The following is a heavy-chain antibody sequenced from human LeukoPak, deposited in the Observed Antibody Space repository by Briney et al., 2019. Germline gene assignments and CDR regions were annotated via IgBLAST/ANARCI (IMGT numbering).Heavy chain of an antibody. V-gene: IGHV3-11*04. Sequence: PGGSLRLSCAASGFTFNDYYMSWIRQAPGKGLEWVSYMSSSGSTIYYADSVKGRFTISRDNSKNTLYLQMNSLRAEDTAVYYCAKAIRGRGIAAAFDYWGQGTLVTVSS. CDR1: GFTFNDYY. J-gene: IGHJ4*02. D-gene: IGHD6-13*01. CDR3: AKAIRGRGIAAAFDY. CDR2: MSSSGSTI.